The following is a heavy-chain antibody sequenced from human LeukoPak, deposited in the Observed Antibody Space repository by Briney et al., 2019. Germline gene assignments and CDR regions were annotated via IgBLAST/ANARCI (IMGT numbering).Heavy chain of an antibody. J-gene: IGHJ3*02. D-gene: IGHD3-16*01. CDR3: ARDREVNYDYVWGGTYSDAFDI. CDR2: ISSSGSTI. Sequence: PGGSLRLSCAASGFTFSDYYMSWIRQAPGKGLEWVSYISSSGSTIYYADSVKGRFTISRDNAKNSLYLQMNSLRAEDTAVYYCARDREVNYDYVWGGTYSDAFDIWGQGTMVTVSS. CDR1: GFTFSDYY. V-gene: IGHV3-11*04.